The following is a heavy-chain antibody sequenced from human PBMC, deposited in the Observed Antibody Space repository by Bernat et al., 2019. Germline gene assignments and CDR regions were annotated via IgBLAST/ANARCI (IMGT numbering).Heavy chain of an antibody. V-gene: IGHV3-49*03. D-gene: IGHD1-20*01. Sequence: EVQLVESGGGLVQPGRSLRLSCTASGFTFGDYAMSWFRQAPGKGLEWVGFIRSKAYGGTTEYAASVKGRFTISRDDSKSMAYLQMDSLKTEDTAVYYCTRGPYNWVPYDYWGQGTLVTVSS. CDR2: IRSKAYGGTT. J-gene: IGHJ4*02. CDR1: GFTFGDYA. CDR3: TRGPYNWVPYDY.